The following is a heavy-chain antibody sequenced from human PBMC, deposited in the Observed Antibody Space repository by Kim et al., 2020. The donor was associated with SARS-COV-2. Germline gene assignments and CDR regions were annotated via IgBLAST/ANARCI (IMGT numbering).Heavy chain of an antibody. D-gene: IGHD3-10*01. V-gene: IGHV4-31*03. CDR3: ARGGRITMVRGVITTGVDDAFDI. Sequence: SETLSLTCTVSGGSISSGGYYWSWIRQHPGKGLEWIGYIYYSGSTYYNPSLKSRVTISVDTSKNQFSLKLSSVTAADTAVYYCARGGRITMVRGVITTGVDDAFDIWGQGTMVTVSS. CDR1: GGSISSGGYY. J-gene: IGHJ3*02. CDR2: IYYSGST.